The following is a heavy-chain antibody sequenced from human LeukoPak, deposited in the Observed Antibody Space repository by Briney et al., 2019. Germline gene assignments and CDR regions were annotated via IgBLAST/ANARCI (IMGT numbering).Heavy chain of an antibody. CDR2: INHSGST. Sequence: SETLSLTCAVYGGSFSGYYWSWIRQPPGKGLEWIGEINHSGSTNYNPSLKSRVTISVDTSKNQFSLKLSSVTAADTAVYYCARVGMGRDYYYYYGMDVWGQGTTVTVSS. D-gene: IGHD3-10*01. CDR3: ARVGMGRDYYYYYGMDV. V-gene: IGHV4-34*01. J-gene: IGHJ6*02. CDR1: GGSFSGYY.